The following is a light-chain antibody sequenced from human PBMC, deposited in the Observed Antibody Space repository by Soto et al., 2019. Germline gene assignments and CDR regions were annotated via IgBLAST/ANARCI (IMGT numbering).Light chain of an antibody. J-gene: IGKJ3*01. Sequence: EIVMSQSPVTLSVSPGERATLSCRASQSVSSNLAWYQQKPGQAPRLLIYDASTRATGIPGRFSGSGSGTEFTLTISSLQSEDFAVYYCQQYNKWPLFGPGTKVDIK. V-gene: IGKV3-15*01. CDR1: QSVSSN. CDR2: DAS. CDR3: QQYNKWPL.